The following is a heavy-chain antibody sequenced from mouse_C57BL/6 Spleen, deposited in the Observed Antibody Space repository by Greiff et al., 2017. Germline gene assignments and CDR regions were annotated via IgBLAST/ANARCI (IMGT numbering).Heavy chain of an antibody. CDR2: IRNKANGFTT. Sequence: EVKLMESGGGLVQPGGSLSLSCAASGFTFTDYYMSWVRQPPGKALEWLGFIRNKANGFTTAYSASVKGRFTNSRDKSQSILYLQKNALRAEDSATCYGARYVVVATCYYAMDYWGQGTSVTVSS. CDR1: GFTFTDYY. CDR3: ARYVVVATCYYAMDY. J-gene: IGHJ4*01. D-gene: IGHD1-1*01. V-gene: IGHV7-3*01.